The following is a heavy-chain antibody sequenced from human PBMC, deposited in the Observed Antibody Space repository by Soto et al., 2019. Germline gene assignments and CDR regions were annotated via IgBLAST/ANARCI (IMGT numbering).Heavy chain of an antibody. D-gene: IGHD4-4*01. CDR2: IYYSGST. CDR3: ARLTTGPAPDY. CDR1: GGSISSSSYY. Sequence: SETLSLTCTVSGGSISSSSYYWGWIRQPPGKGLEWIGSIYYSGSTYYDPSLKSRVTISVDTSKNQFSLKLSSVTAADTAVYYCARLTTGPAPDYWGQGTLVTVSS. J-gene: IGHJ4*02. V-gene: IGHV4-39*01.